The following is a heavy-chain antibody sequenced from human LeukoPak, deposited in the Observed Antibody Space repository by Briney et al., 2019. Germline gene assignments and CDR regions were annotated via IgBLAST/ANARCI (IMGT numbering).Heavy chain of an antibody. CDR1: GFTFSSYW. V-gene: IGHV3-53*01. J-gene: IGHJ4*02. CDR2: IYIGGST. D-gene: IGHD6-13*01. Sequence: GGSLRLSCAASGFTFSSYWMSWVRQAPGKGLEWVSIIYIGGSTYYADSVRGRFTISRDNSKNTLFLQVNSLRAEDTAVYYCARGRIAAAGTAFDYWGQGTLVTVSS. CDR3: ARGRIAAAGTAFDY.